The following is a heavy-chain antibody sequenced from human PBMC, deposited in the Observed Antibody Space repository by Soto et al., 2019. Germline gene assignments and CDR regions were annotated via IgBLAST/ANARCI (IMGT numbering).Heavy chain of an antibody. Sequence: PGGSLRLSCAASGFTFSSYAMSWVRQAPGKGLEWVSAISGSGGSTYYADYVKGRFTNSRDNSKNTLYLQMNSLRAEDTAVYYCAKVHSGSYIFHDYWGQGTLVTVSS. CDR3: AKVHSGSYIFHDY. D-gene: IGHD3-10*01. CDR2: ISGSGGST. J-gene: IGHJ4*02. CDR1: GFTFSSYA. V-gene: IGHV3-23*01.